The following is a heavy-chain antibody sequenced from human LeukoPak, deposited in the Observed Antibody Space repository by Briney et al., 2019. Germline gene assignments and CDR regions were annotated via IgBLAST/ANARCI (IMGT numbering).Heavy chain of an antibody. V-gene: IGHV4-31*03. CDR1: GGSISSGGYY. CDR2: IYYSGST. CDR3: ARGPKQWLGY. Sequence: PSETLSLTCTVSGGSISSGGYYWSWIRQRPGKGLEWIGYIYYSGSTYYNPSLKSRVTISVDTSKNQLSLKLSSVTAADTAVYYCARGPKQWLGYWGQGTLVTVSS. D-gene: IGHD6-19*01. J-gene: IGHJ4*02.